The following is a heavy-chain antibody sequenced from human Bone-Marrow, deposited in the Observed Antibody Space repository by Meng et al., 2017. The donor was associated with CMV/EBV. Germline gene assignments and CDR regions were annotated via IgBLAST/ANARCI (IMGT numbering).Heavy chain of an antibody. CDR2: ISTHNGNT. Sequence: ASVKVSCKASGYTFTSYGISWVRQAPGQGLEWVGWISTHNGNTNYAKRFQDRITLTTNTSTATAYMELRSLRSDDTAVYYCARGLRENYGSGTFGWFDPWGQGTRVTGSS. D-gene: IGHD3-10*01. CDR3: ARGLRENYGSGTFGWFDP. CDR1: GYTFTSYG. J-gene: IGHJ5*02. V-gene: IGHV1-18*01.